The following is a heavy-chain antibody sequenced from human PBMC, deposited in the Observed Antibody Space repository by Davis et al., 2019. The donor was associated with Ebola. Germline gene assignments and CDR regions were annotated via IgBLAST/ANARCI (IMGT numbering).Heavy chain of an antibody. J-gene: IGHJ4*02. Sequence: PGGSLRLSCAASGFSFSDYYMTWIRQAPGKGLDWISCITWNGVDIAYADSVRGRFTVSRDNARNSLYLQMDSLRAEDSALYYCARGTVATIEAYFDSWGQGTLVTVSS. V-gene: IGHV3-11*01. CDR2: ITWNGVDI. CDR3: ARGTVATIEAYFDS. CDR1: GFSFSDYY. D-gene: IGHD5-24*01.